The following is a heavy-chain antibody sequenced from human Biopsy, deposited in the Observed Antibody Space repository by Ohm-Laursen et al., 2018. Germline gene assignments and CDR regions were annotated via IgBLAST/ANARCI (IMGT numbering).Heavy chain of an antibody. CDR3: GRGPLNGHKHFDY. CDR1: SYTFTDYN. D-gene: IGHD2-8*01. Sequence: ASVKVSCKASSYTFTDYNIHWMRQAPGQGLEWLGYINCKAGATNYAQKFQGTVTMTRDTSISTAYLALGSLRSADTAIYYCGRGPLNGHKHFDYWGQGSLVTVSS. J-gene: IGHJ4*02. V-gene: IGHV1-2*02. CDR2: INCKAGAT.